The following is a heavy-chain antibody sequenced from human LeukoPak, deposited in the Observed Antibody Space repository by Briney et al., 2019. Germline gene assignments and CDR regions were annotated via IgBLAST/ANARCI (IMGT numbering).Heavy chain of an antibody. Sequence: PSGTLSLTCTVSGGSLSSSGYCWGCISQPPRKGLEWVGSIYYGGTTYSNPSLKRRATISVDTSKNQFSLKVSSVTAADTAVYYCARRELLSTPDAFDIWGEGTMVTVS. CDR1: GGSLSSSGYC. V-gene: IGHV4-39*01. CDR2: IYYGGTT. D-gene: IGHD3-10*01. J-gene: IGHJ3*02. CDR3: ARRELLSTPDAFDI.